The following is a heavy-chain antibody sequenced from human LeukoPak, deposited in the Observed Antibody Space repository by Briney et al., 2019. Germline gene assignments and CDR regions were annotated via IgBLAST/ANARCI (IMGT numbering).Heavy chain of an antibody. Sequence: GGTLRLSCAASGFIFSRYGMSWVRQAPGKGLEWVSAISGSGGSTYYADSVKGRFTISRDNSKNTLYLQMNSLRAEDTAVYYCAKVRAPYDSLDAFDIWGQGTMVTVSS. CDR2: ISGSGGST. J-gene: IGHJ3*02. CDR3: AKVRAPYDSLDAFDI. CDR1: GFIFSRYG. D-gene: IGHD3-22*01. V-gene: IGHV3-23*01.